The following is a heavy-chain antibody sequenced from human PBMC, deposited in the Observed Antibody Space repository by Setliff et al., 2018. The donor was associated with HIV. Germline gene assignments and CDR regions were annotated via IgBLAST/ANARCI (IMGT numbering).Heavy chain of an antibody. CDR2: IHYSGST. CDR1: GGAIRTYY. Sequence: SETLSLTCTVSGGAIRTYYWSWIRQPPGKGLEWIGYIHYSGSTNYSPSLKSRVTISVDTSKNQFSLKLSSVTAADTAVYYCARSLVPSGYYYGRHAFDIWGQGTKVTVSS. CDR3: ARSLVPSGYYYGRHAFDI. J-gene: IGHJ3*02. D-gene: IGHD3-22*01. V-gene: IGHV4-59*01.